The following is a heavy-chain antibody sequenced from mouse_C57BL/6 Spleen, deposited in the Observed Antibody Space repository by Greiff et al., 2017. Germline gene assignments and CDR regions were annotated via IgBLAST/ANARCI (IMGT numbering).Heavy chain of an antibody. Sequence: ESGPGLVKPSQSLSLTCSVTGYSITSGYYWNWIRQFPGNKLEWMGYISYDGSNNYNPSLKNRISITRDPSKNQFFLKLNSVTTEDTATYYCARDEGNYELWFAYWGQGTLVTVSA. CDR3: ARDEGNYELWFAY. CDR1: GYSITSGYY. J-gene: IGHJ3*01. V-gene: IGHV3-6*01. CDR2: ISYDGSN. D-gene: IGHD2-1*01.